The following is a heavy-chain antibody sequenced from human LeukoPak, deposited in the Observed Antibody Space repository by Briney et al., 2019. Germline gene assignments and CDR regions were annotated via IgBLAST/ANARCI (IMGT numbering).Heavy chain of an antibody. J-gene: IGHJ6*03. CDR2: IYYSGST. V-gene: IGHV4-59*01. D-gene: IGHD6-13*01. CDR3: ARADSSSWFPYYYYYMDV. Sequence: GTLRLSCAASGFTFGSYGMSWVRQAPGKGLEWIGYIYYSGSTNYNPSLKSRVTISVDTSKNQFSLKLSSVTAADTAVYYCARADSSSWFPYYYYYMDVWGKGTTVTVSS. CDR1: GFTFGSYG.